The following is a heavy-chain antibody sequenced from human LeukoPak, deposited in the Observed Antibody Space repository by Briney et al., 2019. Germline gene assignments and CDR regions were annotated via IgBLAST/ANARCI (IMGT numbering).Heavy chain of an antibody. CDR3: VKPARGSGIQYGFDS. CDR1: GFRVSNNY. CDR2: MSVITGRT. V-gene: IGHV3-64D*06. J-gene: IGHJ4*02. D-gene: IGHD3-10*01. Sequence: PGGSLRLSCAASGFRVSNNYMSWVRQAPVKRLEYVSAMSVITGRTFYADSVEGRFTISRDNSGNTLYLQMTSLRPEDTAVYYCVKPARGSGIQYGFDSWGQGTLVTVSS.